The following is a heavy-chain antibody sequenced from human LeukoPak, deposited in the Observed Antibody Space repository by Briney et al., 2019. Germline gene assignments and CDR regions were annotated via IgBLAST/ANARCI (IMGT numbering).Heavy chain of an antibody. V-gene: IGHV1-69*05. CDR3: ARDLRVGATE. CDR2: IIPIFGTA. D-gene: IGHD1-26*01. Sequence: ASVKVSCKASGGTFSSYAISWVRQAPGQGLEWMGGIIPIFGTANYAQKFQGRVTITTDESTSTAYMELSSLRFEDTAVYYCARDLRVGATEWGQGTLVTVSS. J-gene: IGHJ4*02. CDR1: GGTFSSYA.